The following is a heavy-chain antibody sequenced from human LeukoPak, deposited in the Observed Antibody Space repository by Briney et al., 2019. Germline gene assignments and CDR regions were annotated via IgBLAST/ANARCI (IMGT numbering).Heavy chain of an antibody. D-gene: IGHD2-2*01. J-gene: IGHJ5*02. CDR2: IKSKTDGGTT. CDR3: PTALFVSSTSCSWGVDP. Sequence: GGSLRLSCAASGFTFSNAWMSWVRQAPGKGLEWVGRIKSKTDGGTTDYAAPVKGRFTISRDDSKNTLYLQMNSLKTEDTAVNYCPTALFVSSTSCSWGVDPGGQGTLVTVSS. CDR1: GFTFSNAW. V-gene: IGHV3-15*01.